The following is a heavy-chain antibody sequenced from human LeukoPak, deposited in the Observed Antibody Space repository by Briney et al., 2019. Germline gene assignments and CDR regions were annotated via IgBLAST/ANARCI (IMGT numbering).Heavy chain of an antibody. CDR3: ARDSDWYFGKYDY. CDR1: GFTFSRYW. V-gene: IGHV3-7*01. J-gene: IGHJ4*02. Sequence: PGGSLRLSCAASGFTFSRYWMSWVRQAPGKGLEWVANMNQDGSEKHYVDSVKGRFTISRDNAKNSLYLQVNSLRAEDTAVYYCARDSDWYFGKYDYWGQGTLVTVSS. CDR2: MNQDGSEK. D-gene: IGHD3/OR15-3a*01.